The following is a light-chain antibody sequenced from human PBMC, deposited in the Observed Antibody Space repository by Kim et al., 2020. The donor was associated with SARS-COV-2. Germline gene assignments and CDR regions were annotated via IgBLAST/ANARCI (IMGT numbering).Light chain of an antibody. CDR1: QSSSSW. V-gene: IGKV1-5*01. Sequence: GDRVTITCRARQSSSSWLAWYQQKPGKAPKLLIYDASSLESGVPSRFSGSGSGTEFTLTISSLQPDDFATYYCQQYNSYSWTFGQGTKVDIK. CDR3: QQYNSYSWT. CDR2: DAS. J-gene: IGKJ1*01.